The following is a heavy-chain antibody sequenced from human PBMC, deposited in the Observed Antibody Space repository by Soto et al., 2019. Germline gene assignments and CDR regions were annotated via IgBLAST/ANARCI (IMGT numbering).Heavy chain of an antibody. V-gene: IGHV3-23*01. CDR3: AKVPGGITRYGMDV. D-gene: IGHD1-20*01. CDR2: ISGSGGST. CDR1: GFTFSSYA. Sequence: EVQLLESGGGLVQPGGSLRLSCAASGFTFSSYAKSWVRQAPGKGLEWVSAISGSGGSTYYADSVKGRFTISRDNSKNTLYLQMNSLRAEDTAVYYCAKVPGGITRYGMDVWGQGTTVTVSS. J-gene: IGHJ6*02.